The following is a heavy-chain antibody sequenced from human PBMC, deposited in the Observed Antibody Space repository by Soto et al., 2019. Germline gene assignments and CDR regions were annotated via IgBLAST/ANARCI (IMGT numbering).Heavy chain of an antibody. D-gene: IGHD4-17*01. V-gene: IGHV3-7*01. CDR3: ARAVTVTHYYYYYMDV. CDR1: GFTFSSYW. CDR2: IKQDGSEK. J-gene: IGHJ6*03. Sequence: PGGSLRLSCPASGFTFSSYWMSWVRQAPGKGLEWVANIKQDGSEKYYVDSVKGRFTISRDNAKNSLYLQMNSLRAEDTAVYYCARAVTVTHYYYYYMDVWGKGTTVTVSS.